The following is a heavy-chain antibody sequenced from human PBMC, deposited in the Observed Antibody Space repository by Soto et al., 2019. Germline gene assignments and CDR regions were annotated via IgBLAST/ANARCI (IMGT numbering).Heavy chain of an antibody. J-gene: IGHJ6*02. V-gene: IGHV5-51*01. CDR1: GYSFNSYW. Sequence: RGESLKISCQVSGYSFNSYWIAWVRQMPGKGLEWMGILHPGDSETRYSPSFQGQVTISADKSITTAYLQWSRLKASDTAMYYCARHLEGYGMDVWGQGTTVTVSS. CDR2: LHPGDSET. CDR3: ARHLEGYGMDV.